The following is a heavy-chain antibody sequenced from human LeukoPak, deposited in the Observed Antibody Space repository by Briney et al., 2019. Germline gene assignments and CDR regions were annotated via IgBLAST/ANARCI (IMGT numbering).Heavy chain of an antibody. D-gene: IGHD4-23*01. CDR2: IDPSDSYT. V-gene: IGHV5-10-1*01. CDR3: ARHGEYGGNRFDL. J-gene: IGHJ4*02. Sequence: GESLKISCKGSGYSFTGYWISWVRQMPGKGLEWMGRIDPSDSYTNYSPSFQGHVTISADKSISTAYPQWSSLKASDTAMYYCARHGEYGGNRFDLWGQGTLVTVSS. CDR1: GYSFTGYW.